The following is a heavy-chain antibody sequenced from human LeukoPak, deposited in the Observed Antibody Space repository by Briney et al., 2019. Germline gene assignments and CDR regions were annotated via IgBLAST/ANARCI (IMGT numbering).Heavy chain of an antibody. CDR1: GYTFTSYY. Sequence: ASVKVSCKASGYTFTSYYMHWVRQAPGQGLEWRGIINPSGGSTSYAQKFQGRVTMTRDTSISAAYMDLSRLRSDDTAVYYCARAGVWDYSDSSGYHNAAFDIWGQGTMVTVSS. J-gene: IGHJ3*02. D-gene: IGHD3-22*01. CDR3: ARAGVWDYSDSSGYHNAAFDI. CDR2: INPSGGST. V-gene: IGHV1-46*01.